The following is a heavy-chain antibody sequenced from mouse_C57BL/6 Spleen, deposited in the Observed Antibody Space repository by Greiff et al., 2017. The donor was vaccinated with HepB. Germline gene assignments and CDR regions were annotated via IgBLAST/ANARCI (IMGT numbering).Heavy chain of an antibody. Sequence: VQLKDSGEGLVKPGGSLKLSCAVSGFTFSSYAMSWVRQTPEKRLEWVAYISSGGDYIYYADTVKGRFTISRDNARNTLYLQISSLKSEDTAMYYCTRVPHHYYGSSYLYYYAMDYWGQGASVTVSS. J-gene: IGHJ4*01. CDR3: TRVPHHYYGSSYLYYYAMDY. V-gene: IGHV5-9-1*02. CDR2: ISSGGDYI. CDR1: GFTFSSYA. D-gene: IGHD1-1*01.